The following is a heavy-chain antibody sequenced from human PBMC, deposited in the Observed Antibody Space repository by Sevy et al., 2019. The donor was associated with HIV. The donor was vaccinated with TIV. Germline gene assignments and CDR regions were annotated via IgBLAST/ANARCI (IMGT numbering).Heavy chain of an antibody. D-gene: IGHD6-13*01. J-gene: IGHJ4*01. Sequence: GGSLRLSCVASRFSFSLYAMSWVRQAPGKGLEWVSAISGGGGSTYYSDSVKGRFTISRDTSKNTLSLQMTSLRAEDTAVYYCAKEGTWYGRDYFDYWGHGTLVTVSS. CDR2: ISGGGGST. CDR1: RFSFSLYA. CDR3: AKEGTWYGRDYFDY. V-gene: IGHV3-23*01.